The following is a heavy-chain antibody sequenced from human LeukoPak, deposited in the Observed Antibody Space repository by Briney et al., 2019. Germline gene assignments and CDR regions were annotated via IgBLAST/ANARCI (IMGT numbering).Heavy chain of an antibody. CDR1: GGSISSSSYY. V-gene: IGHV4-39*07. J-gene: IGHJ4*02. D-gene: IGHD3-22*01. CDR3: ARSTQYYYDSSGYYPFDY. Sequence: PSETLSLTCTVSGGSISSSSYYWGWIRQPPGKGLEWIGSIYYSGSTYYSPSLKSRVTISVDTSKNQFSLKLSSVTAADTAVYYCARSTQYYYDSSGYYPFDYWGQGTLVTVSS. CDR2: IYYSGST.